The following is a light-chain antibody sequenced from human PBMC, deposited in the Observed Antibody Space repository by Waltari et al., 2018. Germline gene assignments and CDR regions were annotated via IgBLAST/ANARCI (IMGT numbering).Light chain of an antibody. J-gene: IGKJ1*01. V-gene: IGKV3D-15*01. CDR1: QSVRST. CDR3: QQYDYWPWT. Sequence: IVMTQSPATLSLSPGESATLSCRASQSVRSTFAWFQQKPGQPPRLLICGTSTRSTGIPAMFTGSGSGKEFSLTISSLQPEDFATYYCQQYDYWPWTFGQGTRVETK. CDR2: GTS.